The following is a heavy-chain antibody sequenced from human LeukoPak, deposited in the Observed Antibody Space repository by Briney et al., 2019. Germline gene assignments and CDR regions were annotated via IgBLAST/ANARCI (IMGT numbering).Heavy chain of an antibody. CDR2: ISGSGGST. D-gene: IGHD3-10*01. Sequence: GGSLRLSCAASGFTFSSYAMSWVRQAPGKGLEWVSAISGSGGSTYYADSVKGWFTISRDNSKNTLYLQMNSLRAEDTAVYYCAKHITMVRGVILSYWGQGTLVTVSS. CDR1: GFTFSSYA. V-gene: IGHV3-23*01. CDR3: AKHITMVRGVILSY. J-gene: IGHJ4*02.